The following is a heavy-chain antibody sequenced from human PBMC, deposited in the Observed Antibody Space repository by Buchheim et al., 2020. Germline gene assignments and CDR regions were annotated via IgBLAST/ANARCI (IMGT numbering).Heavy chain of an antibody. CDR2: INPSGGST. J-gene: IGHJ3*02. CDR3: ARDLGSSGSYQKRGAFDI. D-gene: IGHD1-26*01. CDR1: GYTFTSYY. Sequence: QVQLVQSGAEVKKPGASVKVSCKASGYTFTSYYMHWVRQATGQGLEWMGIINPSGGSTSYAQKFQGRVTMTRDTSTSTAYMELSSLRSEDTAVYYCARDLGSSGSYQKRGAFDIWGQGT. V-gene: IGHV1-46*01.